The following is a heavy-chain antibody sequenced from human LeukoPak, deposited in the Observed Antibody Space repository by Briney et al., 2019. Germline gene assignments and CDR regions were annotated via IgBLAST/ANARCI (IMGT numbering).Heavy chain of an antibody. CDR1: GFTFSSYW. V-gene: IGHV3-23*01. CDR3: AKHAKDGYSLDAFDI. CDR2: ISGSGGST. J-gene: IGHJ3*02. D-gene: IGHD5-24*01. Sequence: PGGSLRLSCATSGFTFSSYWMHWVRQAPGKGLVWVSAISGSGGSTYYADSVKGRFTISRDNSKNTLYLQMNSLRAEDTAVYSCAKHAKDGYSLDAFDIWGQGTMVTVSS.